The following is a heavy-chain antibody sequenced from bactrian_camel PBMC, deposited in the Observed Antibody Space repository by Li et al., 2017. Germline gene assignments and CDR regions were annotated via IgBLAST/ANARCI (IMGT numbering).Heavy chain of an antibody. J-gene: IGHJ4*01. D-gene: IGHD5*01. CDR1: GFTANKIY. CDR2: IGSGADST. V-gene: IGHV3-3*01. Sequence: HVQLVESGGGSVQAGGSLRLSCSASGFTANKIYMAWFRQVSGKEREAIAAIGSGADSTNYADSVKGRFTFSRDNANNTIYLQMSDLKSDDTALYYCAAAEGLRVPRSPSP.